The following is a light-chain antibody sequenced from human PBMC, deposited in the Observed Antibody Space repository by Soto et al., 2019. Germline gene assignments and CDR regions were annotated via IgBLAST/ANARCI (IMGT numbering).Light chain of an antibody. J-gene: IGKJ3*01. CDR2: GAS. CDR1: QSINSRY. Sequence: EIVLTQSPGTLSLSPGERATLSCRASQSINSRYLAWYQQKPGQAPRLLIYGASSRATGIPERFSGSGSGTDYTVTISRLEPEDFAVYYCQQFGSSPGFTFGPGTIVDIK. CDR3: QQFGSSPGFT. V-gene: IGKV3-20*01.